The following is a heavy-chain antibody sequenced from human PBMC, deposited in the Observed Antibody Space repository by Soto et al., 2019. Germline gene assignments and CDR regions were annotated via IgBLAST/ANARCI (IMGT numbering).Heavy chain of an antibody. CDR3: ARGKFEKGPANNWFDP. J-gene: IGHJ5*02. CDR1: GGTFSSYA. CDR2: IIPIFGTA. Sequence: SVKVSCKASGGTFSSYAISWVRQAPGQGLEWMGGIIPIFGTANYAQKFQGRVTITADESTSTAYMELSSLRSEDTAVYYCARGKFEKGPANNWFDPWGQGNRVTVSS. V-gene: IGHV1-69*13.